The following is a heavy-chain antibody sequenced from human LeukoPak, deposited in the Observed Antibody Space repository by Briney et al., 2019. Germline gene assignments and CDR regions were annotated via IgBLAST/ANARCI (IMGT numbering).Heavy chain of an antibody. D-gene: IGHD3-16*01. CDR1: GFTFSSYS. V-gene: IGHV3-21*01. CDR2: INSDSSLM. Sequence: GGSLRLSCAASGFTFSSYSMNWVRQAPGKGLEWVSSINSDSSLMFYAESVKGRFTISRDNARNSLYLQMNSLRAEDTAVYYCIRDLFDDYSLDYWGQGTLVTVSS. CDR3: IRDLFDDYSLDY. J-gene: IGHJ4*02.